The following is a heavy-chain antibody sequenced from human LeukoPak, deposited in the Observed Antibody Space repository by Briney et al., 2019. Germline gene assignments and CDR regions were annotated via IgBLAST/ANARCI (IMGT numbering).Heavy chain of an antibody. Sequence: ASVKVSCKVSGYTLTELSMHWVRQAPGKGLEWMGGFDPEDGETIYAQKFQGRVTMTEDTSTDTAYMELSSLRSEDTAVYYCARAVTGTSDYYYYMDVWGKGTTVTVSS. CDR2: FDPEDGET. D-gene: IGHD1-7*01. J-gene: IGHJ6*03. CDR1: GYTLTELS. V-gene: IGHV1-24*01. CDR3: ARAVTGTSDYYYYMDV.